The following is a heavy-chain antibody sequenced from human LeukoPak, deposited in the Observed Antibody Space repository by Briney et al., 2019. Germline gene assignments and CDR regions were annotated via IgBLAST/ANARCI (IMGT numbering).Heavy chain of an antibody. V-gene: IGHV3-48*04. CDR1: GFTFSIYG. CDR2: MSSSATTI. D-gene: IGHD7-27*01. J-gene: IGHJ3*02. Sequence: GGSLRLSCAASGFTFSIYGMHWVRQAPGKGLEWVSYMSSSATTIYYGDSVKGRFTISRDNTKNSLYLQMNSLRAEDTAVYYCARESGYAFDIWGQGTMVTVSS. CDR3: ARESGYAFDI.